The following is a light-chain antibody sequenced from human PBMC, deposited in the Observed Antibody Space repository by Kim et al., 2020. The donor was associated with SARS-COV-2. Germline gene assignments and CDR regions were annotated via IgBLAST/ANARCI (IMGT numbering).Light chain of an antibody. CDR2: VAS. CDR3: LQSYSTPYS. V-gene: IGKV1-39*01. CDR1: PIISCY. Sequence: SPSVSPALTTACRATPIISCYLTCYQRPPGTSPKLLIYVASTLQSGFPSSFSGSGSGTDFTLTTTSLRPEVFATYYCLQSYSTPYSFAQGPKLEI. J-gene: IGKJ2*01.